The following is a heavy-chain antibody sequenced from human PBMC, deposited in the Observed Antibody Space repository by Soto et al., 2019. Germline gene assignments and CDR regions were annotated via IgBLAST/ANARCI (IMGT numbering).Heavy chain of an antibody. CDR2: INHSGST. J-gene: IGHJ6*02. V-gene: IGHV4-34*01. CDR1: GGSFSGYY. CDR3: ARDLVGAIQRNPIARGAYYYGMDV. D-gene: IGHD1-26*01. Sequence: PSETLSLTCAVYGGSFSGYYWSWIRQPPGKGLEWIGEINHSGSTNYNPSLKSRVTISVDTSKNQFSLKLSSVTAADTAVYYCARDLVGAIQRNPIARGAYYYGMDVWGQGTTVTVSS.